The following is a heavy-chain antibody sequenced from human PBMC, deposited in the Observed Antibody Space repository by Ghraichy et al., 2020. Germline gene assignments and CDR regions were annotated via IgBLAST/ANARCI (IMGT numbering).Heavy chain of an antibody. J-gene: IGHJ5*02. CDR1: GFSLSNARMG. CDR3: ALPLVGATWWWFDP. Sequence: SGPTLVKPTETLTLTCTVSGFSLSNARMGVSWIRQPPGKALEWLAHIFSNDEKSYSTSLKSRLTISKDTSKSQVVLTMTNMDPVDTATYYCALPLVGATWWWFDPWGQGTLVTVSS. D-gene: IGHD1-26*01. V-gene: IGHV2-26*01. CDR2: IFSNDEK.